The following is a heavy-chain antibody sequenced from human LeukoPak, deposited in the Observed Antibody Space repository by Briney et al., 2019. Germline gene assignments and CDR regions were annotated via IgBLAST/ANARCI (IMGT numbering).Heavy chain of an antibody. CDR1: GGSISSYY. J-gene: IGHJ4*02. CDR2: IYTSGST. D-gene: IGHD5-18*01. Sequence: SKTLSLTCTVSGGSISSYYWSWIRQPPGKGLEWIGYIYTSGSTNYNPSLNSRFTLSADTSKNQFSLRLTSVTAADTAVYYCATIKRGNIFGFFDFWGQGVLVTVSS. V-gene: IGHV4-4*09. CDR3: ATIKRGNIFGFFDF.